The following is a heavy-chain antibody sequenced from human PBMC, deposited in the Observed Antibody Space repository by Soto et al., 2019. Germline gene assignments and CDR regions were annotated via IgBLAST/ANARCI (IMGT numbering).Heavy chain of an antibody. D-gene: IGHD3-22*01. CDR3: VRGRDYDSSGYYYFDY. J-gene: IGHJ4*02. CDR1: GGSISSGGYS. V-gene: IGHV4-30-2*01. Sequence: PSETLSLTCAVSGGSISSGGYSWSWIRQPPGKGLEWIGYIYHSGSTYYNPSLKSRVTISVDRSKNQFSLKLSSVTAADTAVYYCVRGRDYDSSGYYYFDYWGQGTLVTVSS. CDR2: IYHSGST.